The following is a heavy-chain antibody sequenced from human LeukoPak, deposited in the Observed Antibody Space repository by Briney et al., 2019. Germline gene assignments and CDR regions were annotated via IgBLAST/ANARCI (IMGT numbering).Heavy chain of an antibody. J-gene: IGHJ5*02. Sequence: PSETLSLTCAVYIDSFSNYHWNWIRQTPAKGMEWIGEANESGGTNISPSLRSRVILSVDASKNQFSLKLISVTVADTAIYYCARSQGATVPQVGKNWFDPWGQGTRVTVSS. CDR3: ARSQGATVPQVGKNWFDP. D-gene: IGHD1-26*01. CDR1: IDSFSNYH. V-gene: IGHV4-34*01. CDR2: ANESGGT.